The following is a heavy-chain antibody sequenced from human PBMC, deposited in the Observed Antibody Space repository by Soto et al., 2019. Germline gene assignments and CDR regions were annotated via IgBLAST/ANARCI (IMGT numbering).Heavy chain of an antibody. CDR3: AKWPTYNYDSLAFSGFDC. CDR2: ISGGDGSP. J-gene: IGHJ4*02. Sequence: GGTLRLCGVASGFAFSGYAMAGGRQAQGKGLEWVSAISGGDGSPSYADSVKGRFTISRDNSKNTLYLHMNSLRADDTAAYYCAKWPTYNYDSLAFSGFDCWGQGTQVTVSS. V-gene: IGHV3-23*01. CDR1: GFAFSGYA. D-gene: IGHD3-16*01.